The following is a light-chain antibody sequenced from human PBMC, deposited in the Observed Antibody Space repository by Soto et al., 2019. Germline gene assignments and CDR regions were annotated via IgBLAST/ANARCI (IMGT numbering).Light chain of an antibody. V-gene: IGLV4-69*01. CDR2: LNSDGSH. Sequence: QPELTQSPSASASLGASVKLTCTLSSGHSSYAIAWHQQQPEKGPRYLMKLNSDGSHSKGDGIPDRFSGSSSGAERYLTISSLQSEDETDYYCQTWDTGIRVVFGGGTKLTVL. CDR1: SGHSSYA. CDR3: QTWDTGIRVV. J-gene: IGLJ2*01.